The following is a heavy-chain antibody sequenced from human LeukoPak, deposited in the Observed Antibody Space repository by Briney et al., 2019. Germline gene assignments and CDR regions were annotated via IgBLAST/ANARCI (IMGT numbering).Heavy chain of an antibody. D-gene: IGHD2-2*01. J-gene: IGHJ6*02. V-gene: IGHV4-30-4*01. CDR3: ARLPQPEGYYYGMDV. Sequence: PSETLSLTCTVSGGSLSSGDYYWSWVRQPPGRGLEWIGYIYYSGSTYYNPSLKSRVTISVDTSKNQFSLKLSSVTAADTAVYYCARLPQPEGYYYGMDVWGQGTTVTVSS. CDR1: GGSLSSGDYY. CDR2: IYYSGST.